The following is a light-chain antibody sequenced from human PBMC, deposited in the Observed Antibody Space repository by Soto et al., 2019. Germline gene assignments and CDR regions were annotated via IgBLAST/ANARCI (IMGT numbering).Light chain of an antibody. V-gene: IGKV3-20*01. J-gene: IGKJ1*01. CDR1: QSVSSSY. CDR2: GAS. CDR3: QQYGSSPLWT. Sequence: EMVLTQSPGTLSLSPGERATLSCRASQSVSSSYLAWYQQKPGQAPRLLIYGASSRATGIPDRFSGSGSGTDFTLTISRLEPEDFAVYYCQQYGSSPLWTFGQGTKVEIQ.